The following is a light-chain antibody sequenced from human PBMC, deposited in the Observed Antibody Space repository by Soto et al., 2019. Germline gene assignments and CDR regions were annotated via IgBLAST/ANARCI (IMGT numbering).Light chain of an antibody. CDR1: SSDVGGYNY. Sequence: QSALTQPPSASGSPGQSVTISCTGTSSDVGGYNYVSWYQQHPGKAPKVIIYEVTRRPSGVPDRFSGSKSGNTASLTVSGLQAEEEAEYYCSSHAGSDGYVFGTGTKLTVL. CDR3: SSHAGSDGYV. V-gene: IGLV2-8*01. J-gene: IGLJ1*01. CDR2: EVT.